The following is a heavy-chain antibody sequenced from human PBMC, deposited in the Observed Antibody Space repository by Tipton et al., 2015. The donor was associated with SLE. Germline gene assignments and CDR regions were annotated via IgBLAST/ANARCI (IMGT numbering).Heavy chain of an antibody. CDR2: VHYSGST. CDR3: ASRGAAAAPGWYFDL. Sequence: TLSLTCTVSGGSISSNTYYWGWIRQPPGKGLEWIGSVHYSGSTNYNPSLKSRVTISVDTSKNQFSLKLSSVTAADTAVYYCASRGAAAAPGWYFDLWGRGTLVTVSS. J-gene: IGHJ2*01. CDR1: GGSISSNTYY. V-gene: IGHV4-39*07. D-gene: IGHD6-13*01.